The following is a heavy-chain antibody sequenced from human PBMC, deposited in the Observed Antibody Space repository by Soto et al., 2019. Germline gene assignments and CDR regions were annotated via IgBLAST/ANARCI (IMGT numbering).Heavy chain of an antibody. CDR1: GGSISSGDYY. V-gene: IGHV4-30-4*01. CDR2: IYYSGST. CDR3: ARYGGGTAAFDY. D-gene: IGHD1-1*01. Sequence: SETLSLTCTVSGGSISSGDYYWSWIRQPPGKGLEWIGHIYYSGSTYCNPSLKSRVTISVDTSKNQFSLKLSSVTAADTAVYYCARYGGGTAAFDYWGQGTLVTVSS. J-gene: IGHJ4*02.